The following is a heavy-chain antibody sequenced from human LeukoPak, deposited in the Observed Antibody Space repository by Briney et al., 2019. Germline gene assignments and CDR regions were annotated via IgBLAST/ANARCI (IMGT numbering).Heavy chain of an antibody. J-gene: IGHJ4*02. CDR3: ARGLAQMNYDFWSANLGY. V-gene: IGHV3-7*01. CDR2: IKQDGSEK. Sequence: GGSLRLSCAASGFTFSSYWMSWVRQAPGKGLEWVANIKQDGSEKYYVDSVKGRFTISRDNAKNSLYLQMNSLRAEDTAVYYCARGLAQMNYDFWSANLGYWGQGTLVTVSS. CDR1: GFTFSSYW. D-gene: IGHD3-3*01.